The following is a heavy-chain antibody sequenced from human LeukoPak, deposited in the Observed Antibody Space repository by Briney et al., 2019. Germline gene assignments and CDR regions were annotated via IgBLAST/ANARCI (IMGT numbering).Heavy chain of an antibody. D-gene: IGHD3-10*01. Sequence: GGSLRLSCAASGFTFDDYGMSWVRQAPGKGLEWVSGINWNGGSTGYADSVKGRFTISRDNAKNSLYLQMNSLRAEDTAVYYCARETLTHNYGSGSYVGLGPWGQGTLVTVSS. CDR1: GFTFDDYG. J-gene: IGHJ5*02. CDR2: INWNGGST. V-gene: IGHV3-20*04. CDR3: ARETLTHNYGSGSYVGLGP.